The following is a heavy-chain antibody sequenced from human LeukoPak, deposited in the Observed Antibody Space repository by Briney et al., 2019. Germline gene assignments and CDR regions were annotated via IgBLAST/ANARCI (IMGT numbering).Heavy chain of an antibody. D-gene: IGHD3-22*01. CDR1: GFTFSSYS. CDR3: ARALGSSGNYWSYYYYMDV. J-gene: IGHJ6*03. CDR2: ISSGSSTI. Sequence: GGSLRLSCAASGFTFSSYSMNWVRQAPGKGLEWVSYISSGSSTIYYADSVKGRFTISRDNAKNPLYLQMNSLRAEDTAVYYCARALGSSGNYWSYYYYMDVWGKGTTVTVSS. V-gene: IGHV3-48*01.